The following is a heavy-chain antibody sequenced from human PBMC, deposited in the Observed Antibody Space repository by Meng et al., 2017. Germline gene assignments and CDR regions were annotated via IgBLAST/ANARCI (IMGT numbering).Heavy chain of an antibody. CDR1: GFTVSSNA. V-gene: IGHV3-30*04. J-gene: IGHJ4*02. CDR2: ISYDGSNK. Sequence: GVLVESGGGVAQPGRPLRLLCAASGFTVSSNAMHWVRQAPGKGLEWVAVISYDGSNKYYADSVKGRFTISRDNSKNTLYLQMNSLRAEDTAVYYCARVLSSSGWSEIDYWGQGTLVTVSS. D-gene: IGHD6-19*01. CDR3: ARVLSSSGWSEIDY.